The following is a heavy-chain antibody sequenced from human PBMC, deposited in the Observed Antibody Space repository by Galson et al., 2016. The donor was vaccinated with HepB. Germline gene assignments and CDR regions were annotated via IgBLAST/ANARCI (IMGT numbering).Heavy chain of an antibody. J-gene: IGHJ4*02. Sequence: SVKVSCKVSGYTLTGLSMHWVRQAPGKGLEWMGGFDPEDGETIYAQKFQGRVTVTEDTSTDTAYMELSSLRSEDTAVYYCATGPVSFDYWGQGTLVTVSS. CDR1: GYTLTGLS. CDR2: FDPEDGET. V-gene: IGHV1-24*01. CDR3: ATGPVSFDY.